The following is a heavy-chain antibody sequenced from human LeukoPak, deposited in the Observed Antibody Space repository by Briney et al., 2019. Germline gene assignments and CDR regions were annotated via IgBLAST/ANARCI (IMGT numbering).Heavy chain of an antibody. Sequence: KPSETLSLTCAVSGYSISSGYYWGWIRQPPGKGLEWIGSIYHSGSTYYNPSLKSRVTISVDTSKNQFSLKLNSVTAADTAVYYCARQTAEDCSSTSCYIRNWFDPWGQGTLVTVSS. CDR3: ARQTAEDCSSTSCYIRNWFDP. D-gene: IGHD2-2*02. CDR1: GYSISSGYY. V-gene: IGHV4-38-2*01. CDR2: IYHSGST. J-gene: IGHJ5*02.